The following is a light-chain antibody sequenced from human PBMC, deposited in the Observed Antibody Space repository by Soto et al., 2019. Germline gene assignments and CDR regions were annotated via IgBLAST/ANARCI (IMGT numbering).Light chain of an antibody. V-gene: IGLV2-11*01. J-gene: IGLJ3*02. CDR1: GSDVGDYNF. CDR2: DVD. Sequence: QSALTQPRSVSGSPGQSVTISCTGTGSDVGDYNFVSWYQHHPGKAPKVIIYDVDKRPSGVPARFSGSKSGNTASLTISGLQAEDEADYHCCSYAGSYTGVFGGGTKVTVL. CDR3: CSYAGSYTGV.